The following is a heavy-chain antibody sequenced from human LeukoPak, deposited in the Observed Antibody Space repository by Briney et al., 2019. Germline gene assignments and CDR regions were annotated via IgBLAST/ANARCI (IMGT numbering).Heavy chain of an antibody. CDR3: ARSARDHDDYGGHDAFDI. Sequence: GGSLRLSCAASGFTFSSYAMHWVRQAPGKGLEWVAVISYDGSNKYYADSVKGRFTISRDNSKNTLYLQMNSLRAEDTAVYYCARSARDHDDYGGHDAFDIWGQGTMVTVSS. D-gene: IGHD4-23*01. CDR2: ISYDGSNK. J-gene: IGHJ3*02. V-gene: IGHV3-30*04. CDR1: GFTFSSYA.